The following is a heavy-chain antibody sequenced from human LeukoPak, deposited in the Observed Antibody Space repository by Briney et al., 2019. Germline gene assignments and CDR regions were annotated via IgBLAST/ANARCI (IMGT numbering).Heavy chain of an antibody. V-gene: IGHV1-8*01. CDR3: ARGRIAARGKYYCYMDV. J-gene: IGHJ6*03. D-gene: IGHD6-6*01. CDR2: MNPNSGNT. Sequence: ASVKVSCKASGYTFTSYDINWVRQATGQGLEWMGWMNPNSGNTGYAQKFQGRVTMTRNTSISTAYMELSSLRSEDTAVYYCARGRIAARGKYYCYMDVWGKGTTVTVSS. CDR1: GYTFTSYD.